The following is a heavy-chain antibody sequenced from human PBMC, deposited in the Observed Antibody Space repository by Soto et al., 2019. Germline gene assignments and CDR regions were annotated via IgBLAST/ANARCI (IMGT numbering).Heavy chain of an antibody. V-gene: IGHV3-15*01. Sequence: GGSLRLSCAASGFTFSNAWMSWVRQAPGTGLEWVGRIKSKTDGGTTDYAAPVKGRFTISRDDSKNTLYLQMNSLKTEDTAVYYCTTEAVYYDSPYFDYWGQGTLVTVSS. CDR1: GFTFSNAW. CDR3: TTEAVYYDSPYFDY. CDR2: IKSKTDGGTT. J-gene: IGHJ4*02. D-gene: IGHD3-22*01.